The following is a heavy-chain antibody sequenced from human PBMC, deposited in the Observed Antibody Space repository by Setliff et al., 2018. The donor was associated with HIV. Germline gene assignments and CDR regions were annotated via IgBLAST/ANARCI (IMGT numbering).Heavy chain of an antibody. CDR3: ARGRKKTLAVSGTRYFDF. CDR1: GGSFSGFY. CDR2: VTHSGTT. D-gene: IGHD6-19*01. V-gene: IGHV4-34*01. Sequence: PSETLSLTCAVYGGSFSGFYWTFIRQSPGKGLEWIGEVTHSGTTTYDPSLKSRITISVDTSKNQFSLKLTSVTAADMGVYYCARGRKKTLAVSGTRYFDFWGQGTPVTVS. J-gene: IGHJ4*02.